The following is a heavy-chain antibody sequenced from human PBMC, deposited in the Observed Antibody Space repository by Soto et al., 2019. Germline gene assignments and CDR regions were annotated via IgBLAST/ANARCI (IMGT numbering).Heavy chain of an antibody. D-gene: IGHD3-10*01. CDR3: ASSRGRRQDYYYDGMDV. CDR1: GGTFSSYA. Sequence: SVKVSCKASGGTFSSYAISWVRQAPGQGLEWMGGIIPIFGTANYAQKFQGRVTITADKSTSTAYMELSSLRSEDTAVYYCASSRGRRQDYYYDGMDVWGQGTTVTVSS. J-gene: IGHJ6*02. CDR2: IIPIFGTA. V-gene: IGHV1-69*06.